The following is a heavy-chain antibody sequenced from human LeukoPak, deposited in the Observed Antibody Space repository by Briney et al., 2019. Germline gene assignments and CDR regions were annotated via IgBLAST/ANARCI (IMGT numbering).Heavy chain of an antibody. Sequence: GGSLRLSCAASGFTFSSYAMSWVRQAPGKGLEWVSVIYSGGSTYYADSVKGRFTISRHNSKNTLYLQMNSLRAEDTAVYYCARTVVTPFRYYYGMDVWGQGTTVTVSS. V-gene: IGHV3-53*04. CDR3: ARTVVTPFRYYYGMDV. D-gene: IGHD4-23*01. CDR1: GFTFSSYA. CDR2: IYSGGST. J-gene: IGHJ6*02.